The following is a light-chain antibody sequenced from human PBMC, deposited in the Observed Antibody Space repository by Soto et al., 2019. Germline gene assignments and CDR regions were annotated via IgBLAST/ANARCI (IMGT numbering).Light chain of an antibody. CDR3: HQYGSSPT. V-gene: IGKV3-20*01. CDR1: QSVSSDY. Sequence: IVLAQSPGTLSLSPGERATLPCRASQSVSSDYLAWYHQKPGQPPRLLIYGASSRATGIPDRFSGSGSGTDFTLTISRLEPEDFAVYYCHQYGSSPTFGQGTRLEI. CDR2: GAS. J-gene: IGKJ5*01.